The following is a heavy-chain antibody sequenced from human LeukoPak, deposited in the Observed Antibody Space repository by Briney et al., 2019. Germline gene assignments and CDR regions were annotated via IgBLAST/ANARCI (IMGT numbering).Heavy chain of an antibody. Sequence: SETLSLTCTVSGGSISNYFWTWIRQPAGKGLEWIGYLHYSGSSNYNPSLKSRVTISVDTSKNQFSLKLTSVTAADTAVYYCARVIAAATWFFDLWGRGTLVTVSS. V-gene: IGHV4-59*01. CDR2: LHYSGSS. CDR1: GGSISNYF. CDR3: ARVIAAATWFFDL. J-gene: IGHJ2*01. D-gene: IGHD6-13*01.